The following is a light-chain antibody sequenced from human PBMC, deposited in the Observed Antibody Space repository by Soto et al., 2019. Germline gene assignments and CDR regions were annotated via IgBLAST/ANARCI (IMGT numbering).Light chain of an antibody. V-gene: IGLV1-40*01. CDR3: RSYDRSLRSRV. CDR2: ANS. J-gene: IGLJ2*01. Sequence: QSVLTQPPSVSGAPGQWCTISCTGSNSNIGAGYDVHWYQQPPGTAPKLLSYANSNRPSGVPYRFSGSKSGTSDSPAITGGQAYDEADYYCRSYDRSLRSRVFGGGTKRTVL. CDR1: NSNIGAGYD.